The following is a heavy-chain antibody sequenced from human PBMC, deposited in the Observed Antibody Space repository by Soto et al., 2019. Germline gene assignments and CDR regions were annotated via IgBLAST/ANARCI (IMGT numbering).Heavy chain of an antibody. V-gene: IGHV3-23*01. CDR3: AKDLKSHYYDSSGYSNWFDP. CDR2: ISGSGGST. CDR1: GFTFSSYA. Sequence: GGSLRLSCAASGFTFSSYAMSWVRQAPGKGLEWVSAISGSGGSTYYADSVKGRFTISRDNSKNTLYLQMNSLRAEDTAVYYCAKDLKSHYYDSSGYSNWFDPWGQGTLVTVSS. D-gene: IGHD3-22*01. J-gene: IGHJ5*02.